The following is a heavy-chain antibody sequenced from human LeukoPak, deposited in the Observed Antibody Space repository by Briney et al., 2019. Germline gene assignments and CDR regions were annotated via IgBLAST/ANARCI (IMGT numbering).Heavy chain of an antibody. CDR2: ISGSGGST. CDR1: GFTFSSYG. J-gene: IGHJ4*02. Sequence: GGSLRLSCAASGFTFSSYGMSWVRQAPGKGLEWVSAISGSGGSTYYADSVKGRFTISRDNSKNTLYLQMNSLRAEDTAVYYCARRAGAYSHPYDYWGQGALVTVSS. D-gene: IGHD4/OR15-4a*01. V-gene: IGHV3-23*01. CDR3: ARRAGAYSHPYDY.